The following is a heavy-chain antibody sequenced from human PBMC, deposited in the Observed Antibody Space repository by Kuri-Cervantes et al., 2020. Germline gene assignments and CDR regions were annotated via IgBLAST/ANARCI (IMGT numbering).Heavy chain of an antibody. J-gene: IGHJ3*02. CDR2: IIPIFGTA. CDR3: ASGGVRLAFDAFDI. CDR1: GYTFTSYG. D-gene: IGHD3-3*01. V-gene: IGHV1-69*05. Sequence: SVKVSCKASGYTFTSYGISWVRQAPGQGLEWMGGIIPIFGTANYAQKFQGRVTITTDESTSTAYMELSSLRSDDTAVYYCASGGVRLAFDAFDIWGQGTMVTVSS.